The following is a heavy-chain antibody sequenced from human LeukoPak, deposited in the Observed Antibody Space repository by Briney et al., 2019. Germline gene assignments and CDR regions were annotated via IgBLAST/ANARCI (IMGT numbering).Heavy chain of an antibody. CDR1: GFTFSSYS. J-gene: IGHJ4*02. Sequence: GGSLRLSCAASGFTFSSYSMSWVRQAPGKGLEWVSSISSSSTYRYYAASVRGRFTISRDNAKNSLYLQMNSLRAEDTALYYCARGRYSGSYLLDYWGQGTLVTVSS. CDR3: ARGRYSGSYLLDY. D-gene: IGHD1-26*01. V-gene: IGHV3-21*01. CDR2: ISSSSTYR.